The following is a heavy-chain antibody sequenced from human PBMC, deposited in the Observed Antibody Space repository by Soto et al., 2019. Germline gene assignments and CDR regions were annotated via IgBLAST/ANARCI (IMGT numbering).Heavy chain of an antibody. V-gene: IGHV1-18*01. Sequence: QVQLVQSGAEMKKPGASVTVSCKTSGYTFNTHGFSWVRQTPGHGLEWMGWISAYHGNTNYAQKFLGRVTMTLDTSTTTAYMGLRSLRPDDTAVYFFARDYYDSSRFLDYWGQGTLVTVSS. D-gene: IGHD3-22*01. CDR3: ARDYYDSSRFLDY. J-gene: IGHJ4*02. CDR1: GYTFNTHG. CDR2: ISAYHGNT.